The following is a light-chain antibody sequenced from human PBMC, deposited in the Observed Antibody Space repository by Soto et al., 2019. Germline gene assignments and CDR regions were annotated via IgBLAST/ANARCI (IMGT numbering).Light chain of an antibody. J-gene: IGLJ2*01. CDR2: ENN. CDR3: QSYDSSTVV. CDR1: SGSIASND. V-gene: IGLV6-57*04. Sequence: NFMLTQPHSVSESRGKTVTISCTRSSGSIASNDVQWYQQRPGSAPTTVIYENNQRPSGVPDRFSGSTDGSSNSASLTISGLQTEDEADYYCQSYDSSTVVFGGGTKVTVL.